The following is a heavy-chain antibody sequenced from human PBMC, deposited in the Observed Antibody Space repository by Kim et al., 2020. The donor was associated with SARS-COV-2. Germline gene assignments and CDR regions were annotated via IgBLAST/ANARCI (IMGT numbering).Heavy chain of an antibody. CDR2: IT. CDR3: IRDLAGKYSA. Sequence: ITNYADSVRGRFTISRDNAKSTLYLQMNSLRVEDSAMYFCIRDLAGKYSAWGPGTLVSVSS. V-gene: IGHV3-74*01. D-gene: IGHD1-26*01. J-gene: IGHJ5*02.